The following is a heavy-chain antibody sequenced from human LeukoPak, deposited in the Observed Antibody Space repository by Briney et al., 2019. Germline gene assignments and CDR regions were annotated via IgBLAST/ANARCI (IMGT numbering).Heavy chain of an antibody. CDR3: ARHVRDSSGYYLYYFDY. Sequence: PSETLSLTCAVSGYSISSGYYWGWIRQPPGKGLEWIGSIYHSGSTSYNPSLKSRVTISVDTSKNQFSLKLSSVTAVDTAVYYCARHVRDSSGYYLYYFDYWGQGTLVTVSS. CDR2: IYHSGST. V-gene: IGHV4-38-2*01. CDR1: GYSISSGYY. J-gene: IGHJ4*02. D-gene: IGHD3-22*01.